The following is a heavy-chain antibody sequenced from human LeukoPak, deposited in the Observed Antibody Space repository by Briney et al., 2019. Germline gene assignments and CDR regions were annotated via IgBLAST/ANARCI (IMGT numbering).Heavy chain of an antibody. CDR2: ISSSSSTI. CDR3: ARDRHKYNYDSGGYPPY. D-gene: IGHD3-22*01. J-gene: IGHJ4*02. CDR1: VFTFSSYS. Sequence: GGSLRLSCAASVFTFSSYSMNWVRQAPGKGLEWVSSISSSSSTIYYADSVKGRFTISRDNAKNSLYLQMNTLRAEDTAVYYCARDRHKYNYDSGGYPPYWGQGTLVTVSS. V-gene: IGHV3-48*01.